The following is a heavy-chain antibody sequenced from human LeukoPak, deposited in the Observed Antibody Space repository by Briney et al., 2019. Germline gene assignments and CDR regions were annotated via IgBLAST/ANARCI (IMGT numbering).Heavy chain of an antibody. J-gene: IGHJ4*02. D-gene: IGHD6-19*01. CDR2: TYDRSKWYN. CDR3: ARDSVGVAVAGTSFDY. Sequence: SQTLSLTCAISGDSVSSNSAAWGWIRQSPSRGLEWLGRTYDRSKWYNDYAVAVKSRITINPDTSKNQFSLQLNSVTPEDTAVYYCARDSVGVAVAGTSFDYWGQGTLVTVSS. V-gene: IGHV6-1*01. CDR1: GDSVSSNSAA.